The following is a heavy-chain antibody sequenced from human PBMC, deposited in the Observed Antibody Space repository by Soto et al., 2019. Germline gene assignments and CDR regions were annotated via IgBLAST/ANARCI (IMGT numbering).Heavy chain of an antibody. CDR3: SRSLDS. CDR2: INPDGTER. Sequence: PGGSLRLSCTASGFTFSNFWMDWVRQAPGQGLGWVANINPDGTERRYVGSVKGRFTISRDNAKNSLYLQMSSLTAEDSALYYCSRSLDSWGQGTRVTVSS. J-gene: IGHJ4*02. CDR1: GFTFSNFW. V-gene: IGHV3-7*01.